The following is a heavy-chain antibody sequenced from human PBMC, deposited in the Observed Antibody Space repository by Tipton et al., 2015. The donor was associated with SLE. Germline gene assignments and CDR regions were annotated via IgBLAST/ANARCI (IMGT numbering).Heavy chain of an antibody. D-gene: IGHD6-19*01. CDR1: GGSFSGYY. CDR3: ARAQWLVRWFDP. CDR2: INHSRST. Sequence: TLSLTCAVYGGSFSGYYWSWIRQPPGKGLGWIGEINHSRSTNYNPSLKSRVTISVDTSKNQFSLNLSSVTAADTAVYYCARAQWLVRWFDPWGQGTLVTVSS. V-gene: IGHV4-34*01. J-gene: IGHJ5*02.